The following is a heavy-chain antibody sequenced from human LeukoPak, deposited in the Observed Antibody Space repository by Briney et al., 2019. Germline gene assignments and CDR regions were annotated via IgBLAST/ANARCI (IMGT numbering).Heavy chain of an antibody. D-gene: IGHD6-19*01. Sequence: ASVKVSCKASGYTFTSYAMHWVRQAPGQRLEWMGWINAGNGNTKYSQMFQGRVTITRDTSASTAYMELSSLRSEDTAVYYCASSGWYGAGCFDYWGQGTLVTVSS. CDR3: ASSGWYGAGCFDY. V-gene: IGHV1-3*01. CDR2: INAGNGNT. CDR1: GYTFTSYA. J-gene: IGHJ4*02.